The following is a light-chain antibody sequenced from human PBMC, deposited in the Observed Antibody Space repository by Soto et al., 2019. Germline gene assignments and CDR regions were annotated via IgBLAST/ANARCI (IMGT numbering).Light chain of an antibody. CDR1: QTISTTH. V-gene: IGKV3-20*01. Sequence: EIVLTQSPGTLSLSPGERATLSCRASQTISTTHLAWYQQKPGQAPRLLIHGASSRATGIPDRFSGSGSGTDFTLTISRLEAEDFAVYYCQHFGSSRPFTFGQGTRLDIK. CDR2: GAS. CDR3: QHFGSSRPFT. J-gene: IGKJ2*01.